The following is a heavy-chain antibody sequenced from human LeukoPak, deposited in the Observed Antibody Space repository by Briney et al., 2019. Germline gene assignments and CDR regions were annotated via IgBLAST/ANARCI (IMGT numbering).Heavy chain of an antibody. CDR2: ISGSGGST. CDR3: AKSIVVVTAAFGY. CDR1: GFTFSSYS. Sequence: PGGSLRLSCAASGFTFSSYSMSWVRQAPGKGLEWVSAISGSGGSTYYADSVKGRFTISRDNSKNTLYLQMNSLRAEDTAVYYCAKSIVVVTAAFGYWGQGTLVTVSS. V-gene: IGHV3-23*01. J-gene: IGHJ4*02. D-gene: IGHD2-21*02.